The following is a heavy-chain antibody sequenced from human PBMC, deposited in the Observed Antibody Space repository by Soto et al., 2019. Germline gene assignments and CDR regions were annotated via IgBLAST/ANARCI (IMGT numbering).Heavy chain of an antibody. J-gene: IGHJ6*03. CDR1: GGSISSYY. D-gene: IGHD2-2*01. CDR2: IYYSGST. CDR3: AREVVVVPAATGYRYYYYYYYMDV. Sequence: SETLSLTCTVSGGSISSYYWSWIRQPPGKGLEWIGYIYYSGSTNYNPSLKSRVTISVDTSKNQFSLKLSSVTAADTAVYYCAREVVVVPAATGYRYYYYYYYMDVWGKGTTVTVSS. V-gene: IGHV4-59*12.